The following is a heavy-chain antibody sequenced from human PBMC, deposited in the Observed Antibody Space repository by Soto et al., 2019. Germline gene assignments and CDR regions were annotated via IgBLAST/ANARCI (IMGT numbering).Heavy chain of an antibody. D-gene: IGHD3-10*01. Sequence: PGGSLRLSCAASGFTFSSYGMHWVRQAPGKGLEWVAVISYGSSNKNYADSVKGRFTISRDNAKNSLYLQMNSLRAEDTAVYYCATSMELVNWFDPWGQGTLVTVSS. J-gene: IGHJ5*02. CDR3: ATSMELVNWFDP. V-gene: IGHV3-48*04. CDR1: GFTFSSYG. CDR2: ISYGSSNK.